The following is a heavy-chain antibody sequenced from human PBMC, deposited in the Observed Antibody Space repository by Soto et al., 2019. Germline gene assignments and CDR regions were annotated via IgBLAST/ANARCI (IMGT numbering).Heavy chain of an antibody. J-gene: IGHJ4*02. D-gene: IGHD3-22*01. CDR2: ITSKTGEQ. V-gene: IGHV3-21*06. CDR1: GFTFNKYS. Sequence: EVRLVESGGGLVKPGGSLRLSCAASGFTFNKYSMNWVRQAPGKGLEWVASITSKTGEQYYADSVKGRFIISRDNTNNTLSLQVAGLRDEDTAVYYCARALMPNDRSLGDLAYWGQGTLVTISS. CDR3: ARALMPNDRSLGDLAY.